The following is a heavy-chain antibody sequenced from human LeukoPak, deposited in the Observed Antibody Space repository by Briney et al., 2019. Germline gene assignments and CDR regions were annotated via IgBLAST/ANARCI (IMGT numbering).Heavy chain of an antibody. D-gene: IGHD3-22*01. J-gene: IGHJ3*02. Sequence: SETLSLTCTVSGGSISSHFWSWIRQSPEKGLEWIGHIDYSGSTSSNPSLKSRVTMSVDTSKNQFSLRLSSVTAADTAVYFCARADRSDYYSAPNAFDIWGQGTMVAVSS. CDR1: GGSISSHF. V-gene: IGHV4-59*11. CDR2: IDYSGST. CDR3: ARADRSDYYSAPNAFDI.